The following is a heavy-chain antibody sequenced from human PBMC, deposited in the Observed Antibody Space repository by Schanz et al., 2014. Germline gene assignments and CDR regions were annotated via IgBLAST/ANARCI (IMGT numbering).Heavy chain of an antibody. J-gene: IGHJ4*02. CDR2: ISPYTGNT. V-gene: IGHV1-18*01. CDR1: GYTFSDYG. Sequence: QVQLVQSGDEVKKPGASVKVSCKTSGYTFSDYGITWVRQAPGQGLEWVGWISPYTGNTHYFDKMEGRVTMTTVTSTSTAYMELRSLRSDDTAVYYCARGYGYSPTDFWRQGTLVNVSS. D-gene: IGHD4-17*01. CDR3: ARGYGYSPTDF.